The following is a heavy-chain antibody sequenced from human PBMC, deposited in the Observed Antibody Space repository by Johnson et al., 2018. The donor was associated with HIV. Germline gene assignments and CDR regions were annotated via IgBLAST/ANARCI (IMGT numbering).Heavy chain of an antibody. CDR3: ARAEGDYYDSGGWGPDAFDI. D-gene: IGHD3-22*01. CDR2: IYSGGSI. V-gene: IGHV3-66*01. J-gene: IGHJ3*02. Sequence: VQLVESGGGLVQRGGSLRLSCVASGVTVSNNYMIWVRQAPGKGPEWVSVIYSGGSIYYADSVKGRFTISRDNSKNTLYLQMNSLRAEDTAVYYCARAEGDYYDSGGWGPDAFDIWGQGTMVTVSS. CDR1: GVTVSNNY.